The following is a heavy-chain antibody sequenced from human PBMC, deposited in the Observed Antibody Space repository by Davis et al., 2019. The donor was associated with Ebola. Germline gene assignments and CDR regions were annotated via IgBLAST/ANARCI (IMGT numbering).Heavy chain of an antibody. CDR1: GFISYNYA. J-gene: IGHJ4*02. D-gene: IGHD2-2*01. CDR2: ISASGDRT. V-gene: IGHV3-23*01. CDR3: AKETAAIPTRTDY. Sequence: GESLKISCAASGFISYNYAITWVRQAPGKGLEWVSSISASGDRTYYADSVRGRFTISRDNSRNTLYLQMNGLTAEDTAVYYCAKETAAIPTRTDYWGQGTLVTVS.